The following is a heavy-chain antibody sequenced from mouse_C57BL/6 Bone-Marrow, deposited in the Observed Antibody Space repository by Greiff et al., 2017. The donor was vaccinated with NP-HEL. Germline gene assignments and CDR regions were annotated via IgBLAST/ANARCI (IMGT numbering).Heavy chain of an antibody. D-gene: IGHD1-1*01. J-gene: IGHJ1*03. CDR3: ARSYNYYGSSYWYFDV. V-gene: IGHV5-17*01. Sequence: EVKLVESGGGLVKPGGSLKLSCAASGFTFSDYGMHWVRQAPEKGLEWVAYISSGSSTIYYADTAKGRFTISRDNAKNTLFLQMTSLRSEDTAMYYCARSYNYYGSSYWYFDVWGTGTTVTVSS. CDR1: GFTFSDYG. CDR2: ISSGSSTI.